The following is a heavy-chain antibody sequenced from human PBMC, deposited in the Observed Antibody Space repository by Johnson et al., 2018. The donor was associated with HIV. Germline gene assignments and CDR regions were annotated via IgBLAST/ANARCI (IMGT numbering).Heavy chain of an antibody. V-gene: IGHV3-33*06. CDR3: AKGDGDYGAFDI. CDR1: GFTFSSYG. CDR2: IWYDGSKK. D-gene: IGHD4-17*01. J-gene: IGHJ3*02. Sequence: QVQLVESGGGVVQPGRSLRLSCAASGFTFSSYGMHWVRQAPGKGLEWVAVIWYDGSKKYYAESVKGRFTISRDNSKNTLYLQMNSLRAEDTALYYCAKGDGDYGAFDIWGQGTMVTVSS.